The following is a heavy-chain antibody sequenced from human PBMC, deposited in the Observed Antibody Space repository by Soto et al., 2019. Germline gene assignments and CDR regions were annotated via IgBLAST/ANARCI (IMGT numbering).Heavy chain of an antibody. CDR1: GFTFSSYD. CDR3: ARALYYDILTPYYYGMDV. CDR2: IGTAGDT. Sequence: GGSLRLSCAASGFTFSSYDLHWVRQATGTGLEWVSAIGTAGDTYYPGSVTGRFTISRENAKNSLYLQMNSLRAGDTAVYYCARALYYDILTPYYYGMDVWGQGTTVTVSS. V-gene: IGHV3-13*01. D-gene: IGHD3-9*01. J-gene: IGHJ6*02.